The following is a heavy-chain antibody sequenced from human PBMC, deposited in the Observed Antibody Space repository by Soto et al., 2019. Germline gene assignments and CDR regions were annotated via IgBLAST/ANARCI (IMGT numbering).Heavy chain of an antibody. Sequence: EASVKVSCKAPGYTFTSYGISWVRQAPGQGLEWMGWISAYNGNTNYAQKLQGRVTMTTDTSTSTAYMELRSLRSDDTAVYYCARRAVNYYDSSGYYYLTLWGQGTLVTVSS. J-gene: IGHJ4*02. D-gene: IGHD3-22*01. V-gene: IGHV1-18*04. CDR1: GYTFTSYG. CDR2: ISAYNGNT. CDR3: ARRAVNYYDSSGYYYLTL.